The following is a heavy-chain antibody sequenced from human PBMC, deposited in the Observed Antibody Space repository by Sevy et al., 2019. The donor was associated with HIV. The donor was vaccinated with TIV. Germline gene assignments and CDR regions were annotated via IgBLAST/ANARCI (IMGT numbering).Heavy chain of an antibody. Sequence: SGPTLVKPTQTLTLTCTFSGFSLSTSGVGVGWILQPPGKALEWLALIYWNDDKRYSPSLKSRLTITKDTSKNQVVLTMTNMDPVDTATYYCAHMGQLPHLYYYYYGMDVWGQGTTVTVSS. CDR3: AHMGQLPHLYYYYYGMDV. CDR2: IYWNDDK. D-gene: IGHD2-2*01. CDR1: GFSLSTSGVG. J-gene: IGHJ6*02. V-gene: IGHV2-5*01.